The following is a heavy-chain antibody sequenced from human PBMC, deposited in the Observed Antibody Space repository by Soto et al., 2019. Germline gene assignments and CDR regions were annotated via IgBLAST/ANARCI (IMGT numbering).Heavy chain of an antibody. Sequence: SETLSLTCTVSGGSISSYYWSWIRQPPGKGLEGIGYIYYRGSTNYNPSLKSRVTISVDTSKNQFSLKLSSVTAADTAVYSCARDSRLVVMDDYYYYYGMDVWGQGTTVPVSS. D-gene: IGHD6-6*01. V-gene: IGHV4-59*01. CDR2: IYYRGST. CDR1: GGSISSYY. CDR3: ARDSRLVVMDDYYYYYGMDV. J-gene: IGHJ6*02.